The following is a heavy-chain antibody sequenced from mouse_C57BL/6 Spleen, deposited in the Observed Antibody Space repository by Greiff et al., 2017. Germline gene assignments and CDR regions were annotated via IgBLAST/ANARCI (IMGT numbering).Heavy chain of an antibody. J-gene: IGHJ2*01. CDR1: GYAFTNYL. Sequence: QVQLQQSGAELVRPGTSVKVSCKASGYAFTNYLIEWVKQRPGQGLEWIGVINPGSGGTNYNEKFKGKATLTADKSSSTAYMQLSSLTSEDSAVYFCARNYGSENFDYWGQGTTLTVSS. D-gene: IGHD1-1*01. V-gene: IGHV1-54*01. CDR3: ARNYGSENFDY. CDR2: INPGSGGT.